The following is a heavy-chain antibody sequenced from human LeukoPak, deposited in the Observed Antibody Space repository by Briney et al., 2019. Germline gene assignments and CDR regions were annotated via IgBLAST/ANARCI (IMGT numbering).Heavy chain of an antibody. CDR2: INHSGST. J-gene: IGHJ3*02. Sequence: SETLSLTCAVYGGSFSGYYWSWIRQPPGKGLEWIGEINHSGSTNYNPSLKSRVTISVDTSKNQFSLKLSSVTAADTAVYYCARADQYGGNSGGGAFDIWGQGTMVTVSS. D-gene: IGHD4-23*01. CDR1: GGSFSGYY. V-gene: IGHV4-34*01. CDR3: ARADQYGGNSGGGAFDI.